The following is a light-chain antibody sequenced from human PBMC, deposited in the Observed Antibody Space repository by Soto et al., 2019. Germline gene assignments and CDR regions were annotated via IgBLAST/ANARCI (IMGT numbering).Light chain of an antibody. J-gene: IGLJ3*02. Sequence: QSALTQPPSASGSPGQSVTISCTGTSSDIGAYNCVSWFQQHPGEAPKLIISEVNKRPSGVPDRFSGSKSGNTASLTVSGLQAEDEADYYCTSYGGRDNLMFGGGTKVTVL. CDR1: SSDIGAYNC. CDR3: TSYGGRDNLM. V-gene: IGLV2-8*01. CDR2: EVN.